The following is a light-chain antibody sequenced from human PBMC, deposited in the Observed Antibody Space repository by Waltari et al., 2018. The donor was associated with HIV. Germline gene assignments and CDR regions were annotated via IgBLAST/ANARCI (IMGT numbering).Light chain of an antibody. V-gene: IGLV1-47*01. Sequence: QSVLTQPPSASGTPGQRVTLSCSGSNSHIATPYAYLYPHLPGTTPKLLIYRNGHRPSGVPDRFSGSKSCTSASLAISGLRSEDEAAYYCAAWDDILSGLVFGGGTKLTVL. CDR3: AAWDDILSGLV. CDR2: RNG. J-gene: IGLJ3*02. CDR1: NSHIATPY.